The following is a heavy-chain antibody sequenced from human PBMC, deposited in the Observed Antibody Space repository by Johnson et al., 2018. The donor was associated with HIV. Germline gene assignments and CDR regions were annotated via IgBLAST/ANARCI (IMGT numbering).Heavy chain of an antibody. J-gene: IGHJ3*02. CDR1: GFTFDDYA. D-gene: IGHD2-2*01. CDR3: AREGTSHSAFDI. CDR2: ISWNSGSI. Sequence: VQLVESGGGLVQPGRSLRLSCAASGFTFDDYAMHWVRQAPGKGLEWVSGISWNSGSIGYADSVKGRFTISRDNAKNSLYLQMNSLRVEDTAVYYCAREGTSHSAFDIWGQGTMVTVSS. V-gene: IGHV3-9*01.